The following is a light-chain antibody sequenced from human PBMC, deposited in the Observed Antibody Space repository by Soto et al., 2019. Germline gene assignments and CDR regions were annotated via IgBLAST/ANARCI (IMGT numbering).Light chain of an antibody. CDR2: GAS. V-gene: IGKV3-20*01. Sequence: EIVLTQSPGTLSLSPGERATLSCRASQSVSSSYLAWYQQKPGQAPRLLIYGASSRATGIPDRFSGSGYGTDFPLTISRLEPEDYAVYYCQQYGSSSLTFGGGTKVEIK. J-gene: IGKJ4*01. CDR1: QSVSSSY. CDR3: QQYGSSSLT.